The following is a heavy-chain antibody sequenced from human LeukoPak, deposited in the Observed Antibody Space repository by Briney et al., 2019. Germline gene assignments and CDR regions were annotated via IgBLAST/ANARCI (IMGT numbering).Heavy chain of an antibody. CDR3: TTEDYYGYGMDV. CDR2: IKSKTDGGTT. J-gene: IGHJ6*02. D-gene: IGHD3-10*01. V-gene: IGHV3-15*01. CDR1: GFNFSNAW. Sequence: GGSLRLSCAASGFNFSNAWMSWVRQAPGKGLEWVGRIKSKTDGGTTDYAAPVKGRFTISRDDSKNTLYLQMNSLKTEDTAVYYCTTEDYYGYGMDVWGQGTTVTVSS.